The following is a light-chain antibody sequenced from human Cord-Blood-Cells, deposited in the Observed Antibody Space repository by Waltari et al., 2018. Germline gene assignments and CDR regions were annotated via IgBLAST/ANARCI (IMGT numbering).Light chain of an antibody. J-gene: IGKJ1*01. Sequence: DIQMTQSPSSLSASVGDRVTITCRASQSISSYLHWYQQKPGKAPTLLIYAASSLQSGVSSRFSGSGSGTAFTLTISSLQTEDFATYYCEQSYSTPWTFGQGTKVEIK. V-gene: IGKV1-39*01. CDR3: EQSYSTPWT. CDR2: AAS. CDR1: QSISSY.